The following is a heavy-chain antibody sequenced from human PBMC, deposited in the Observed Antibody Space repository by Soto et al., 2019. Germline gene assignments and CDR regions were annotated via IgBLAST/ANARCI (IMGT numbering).Heavy chain of an antibody. D-gene: IGHD6-13*01. V-gene: IGHV1-18*01. Sequence: ASVKVSCKASGYSFTSYGISWVRQAPGQGLEWMGWISAYNGNKKYAQKLQGRVTMTTDTSTSTAYMELRSLISDDTAVYYCARDLGQQLVDYWGQGTLVTVS. CDR1: GYSFTSYG. CDR3: ARDLGQQLVDY. CDR2: ISAYNGNK. J-gene: IGHJ4*02.